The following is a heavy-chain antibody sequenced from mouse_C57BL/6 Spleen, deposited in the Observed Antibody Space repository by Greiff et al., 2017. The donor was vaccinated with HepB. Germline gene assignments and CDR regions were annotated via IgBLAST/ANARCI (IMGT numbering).Heavy chain of an antibody. CDR1: GYTFTSYW. Sequence: VQLQQSGTELVKPGASVKLSCKASGYTFTSYWMHWVKQRPGQGLEWIGNINPSNGGTNYNEKFKSKATLTVDKSSSTAYMQLSSLTSEDSAVYYCARSRDYDAAWFADWGQGTLVTVSA. J-gene: IGHJ3*01. D-gene: IGHD2-4*01. V-gene: IGHV1-53*01. CDR2: INPSNGGT. CDR3: ARSRDYDAAWFAD.